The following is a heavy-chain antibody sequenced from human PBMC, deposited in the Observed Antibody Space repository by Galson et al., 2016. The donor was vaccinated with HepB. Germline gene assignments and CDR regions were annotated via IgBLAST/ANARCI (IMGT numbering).Heavy chain of an antibody. J-gene: IGHJ6*02. D-gene: IGHD1-7*01. Sequence: SLRLSCAASGFIFSTFAMSWVRQAPGKGLEWISGITGTGGGTYYADSVKGRFTISRDTSKNTLFLQLSSLRVEDTAVYYCAKDHTGSTVGWSDGMDVWGQGTRVTVSS. CDR2: ITGTGGGT. CDR1: GFIFSTFA. V-gene: IGHV3-23*01. CDR3: AKDHTGSTVGWSDGMDV.